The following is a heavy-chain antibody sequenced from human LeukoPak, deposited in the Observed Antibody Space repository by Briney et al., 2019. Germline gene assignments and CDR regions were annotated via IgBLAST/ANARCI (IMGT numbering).Heavy chain of an antibody. D-gene: IGHD3-22*01. CDR3: ARHHYYDSSGYRDY. Sequence: PSETLSLTCTVSGGSISSYYWSWIRQPPGKGLEWIGYIYCSGSTNYNPSLKSRVTISVDTSKNQFSLKLSSVTAADTAVYYCARHHYYDSSGYRDYWGQGTLVTVSS. CDR1: GGSISSYY. J-gene: IGHJ4*02. V-gene: IGHV4-59*01. CDR2: IYCSGST.